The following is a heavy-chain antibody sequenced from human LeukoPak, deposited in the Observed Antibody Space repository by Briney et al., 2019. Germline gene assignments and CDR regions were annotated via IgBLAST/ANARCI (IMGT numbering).Heavy chain of an antibody. Sequence: SETLSLTCTVSGYSISSGNYWGWIRQPPGKGLEWIGNIYHSGTTYYNPSLKSRVTISVDTSNNQFSLKLSSVTAAVTAMYYCARGYGGNVDYWGQGTLVTVSS. CDR2: IYHSGTT. CDR3: ARGYGGNVDY. D-gene: IGHD4-23*01. J-gene: IGHJ4*02. CDR1: GYSISSGNY. V-gene: IGHV4-38-2*02.